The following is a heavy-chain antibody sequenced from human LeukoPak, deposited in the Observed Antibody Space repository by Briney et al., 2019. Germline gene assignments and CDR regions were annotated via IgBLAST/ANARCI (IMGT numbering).Heavy chain of an antibody. CDR3: TTTPEYYYDSSGYHVDY. D-gene: IGHD3-22*01. J-gene: IGHJ4*02. V-gene: IGHV3-15*01. CDR1: GFTFSNAW. CDR2: IKSKTDGGTT. Sequence: GGSLRLSCAASGFTFSNAWMSWVRQAPGKGLEWVGRIKSKTDGGTTDYAAPVKGRFTISRDDSKNTLYLQMNSLKTEDTAVYYCTTTPEYYYDSSGYHVDYWGQGTLVTVSS.